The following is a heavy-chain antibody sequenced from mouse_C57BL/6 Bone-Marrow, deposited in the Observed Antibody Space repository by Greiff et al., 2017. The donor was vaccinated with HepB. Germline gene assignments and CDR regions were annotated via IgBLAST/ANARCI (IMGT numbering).Heavy chain of an antibody. CDR3: AYYYGSRAWFAY. CDR2: IHPNSGST. Sequence: VQLQQPGAELVKPGASVKLSCKASGYTFTSYWMHWVKQRPGQGLEWIGMIHPNSGSTNYNEKFKSKATLTVDKSSSTACMQLSSLTSEDSAVYYCAYYYGSRAWFAYWGQGTLVTVSA. D-gene: IGHD1-1*01. CDR1: GYTFTSYW. V-gene: IGHV1-64*01. J-gene: IGHJ3*01.